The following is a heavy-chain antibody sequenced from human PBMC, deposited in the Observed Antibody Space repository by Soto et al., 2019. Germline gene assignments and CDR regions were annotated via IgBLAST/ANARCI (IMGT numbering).Heavy chain of an antibody. CDR1: GYTFTSYD. CDR2: MNPNSGNT. J-gene: IGHJ6*03. CDR3: ASRAAAAAPYDYYMDV. V-gene: IGHV1-8*01. Sequence: ASVKVSCKASGYTFTSYDINWVRQATGQGLEWMGWMNPNSGNTGYAQKFQGRVTMTRNTSISTAYMELSSLRSEDTAVYYCASRAAAAAPYDYYMDVSGKGTTVTVSS. D-gene: IGHD6-13*01.